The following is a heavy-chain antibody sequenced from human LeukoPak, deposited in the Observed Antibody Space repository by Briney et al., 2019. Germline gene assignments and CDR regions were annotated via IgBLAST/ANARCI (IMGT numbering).Heavy chain of an antibody. V-gene: IGHV3-7*01. CDR3: ARFASYYHAFDI. Sequence: GGSLRLSCEASGFTFSSFWMSWVRQAPGKGLEWVANIKQDGSEKYYVGSVKGRFTISRDNAKNSLYLQMSSLRGEDTAVYYCARFASYYHAFDIWGQGTMVTVSS. D-gene: IGHD1-26*01. J-gene: IGHJ3*02. CDR2: IKQDGSEK. CDR1: GFTFSSFW.